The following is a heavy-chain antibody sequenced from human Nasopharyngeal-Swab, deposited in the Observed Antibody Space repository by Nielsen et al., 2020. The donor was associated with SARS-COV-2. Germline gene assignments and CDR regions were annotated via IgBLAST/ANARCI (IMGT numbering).Heavy chain of an antibody. CDR3: AREWRPSGNFDY. Sequence: SETLSLTCAVYGGSFSSYYWSWIRQPPGKGLEWIGYIYYSGSTNYNPSLKSRVSISVDTSKNQFSLKLSSVTAADTAVYYCAREWRPSGNFDYWGQGTLVTVSS. J-gene: IGHJ4*02. V-gene: IGHV4-59*01. CDR2: IYYSGST. D-gene: IGHD3-3*01. CDR1: GGSFSSYY.